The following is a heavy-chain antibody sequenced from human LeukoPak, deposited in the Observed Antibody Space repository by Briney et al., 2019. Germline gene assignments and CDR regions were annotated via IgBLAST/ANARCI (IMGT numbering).Heavy chain of an antibody. Sequence: GGSLRLSCAASGFTFSTYAMNWVRQAPGKGLEWVSTFSGSGGRTYYADSVKGRFTISRDNSKNTLYLQMNSLRAEDTAIYYCASYCSTTSCYESDSSGWYYWGQGTLVTVSS. J-gene: IGHJ4*02. CDR3: ASYCSTTSCYESDSSGWYY. V-gene: IGHV3-23*01. D-gene: IGHD2-2*01. CDR1: GFTFSTYA. CDR2: FSGSGGRT.